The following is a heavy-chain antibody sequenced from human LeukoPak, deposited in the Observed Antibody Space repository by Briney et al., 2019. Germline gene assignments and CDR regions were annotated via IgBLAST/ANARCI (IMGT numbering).Heavy chain of an antibody. CDR1: GFTFHSYW. CDR2: IYSGGST. CDR3: ARGAYGSGSYGDNWFDP. Sequence: GGSLRLSCAASGFTFHSYWMHWVRQAPGKGLEWVSVIYSGGSTYYADSVKGRFTISRDNSKNTLYLQMNSLRAEDTAVYYCARGAYGSGSYGDNWFDPWGQGTLVTVSS. J-gene: IGHJ5*02. V-gene: IGHV3-66*01. D-gene: IGHD3-10*01.